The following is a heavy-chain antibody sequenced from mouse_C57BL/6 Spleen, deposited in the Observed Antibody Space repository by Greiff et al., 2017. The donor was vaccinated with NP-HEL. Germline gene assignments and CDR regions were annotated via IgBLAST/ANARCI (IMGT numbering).Heavy chain of an antibody. CDR2: INPGSGGT. Sequence: QVQLQQSGAELVRPGPSVKVSCKASGYAFTNYLIEWVKQRPGQGLEWIGVINPGSGGTNYNEKFKGKATLTADKSSSTAYMQLSSLTSEDSAVYFCARSGLRLPTDYWGQGTTLTVSS. D-gene: IGHD3-2*02. CDR1: GYAFTNYL. V-gene: IGHV1-54*01. J-gene: IGHJ2*01. CDR3: ARSGLRLPTDY.